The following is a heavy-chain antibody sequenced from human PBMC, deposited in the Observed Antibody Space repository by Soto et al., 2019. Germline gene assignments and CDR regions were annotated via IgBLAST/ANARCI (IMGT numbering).Heavy chain of an antibody. CDR1: GVSISSGGYY. CDR3: AREYYYDSSGFDY. CDR2: IYYSGGT. J-gene: IGHJ4*02. Sequence: QVQLQESGPGLVKPSQTLSLTCTVSGVSISSGGYYWTWIRQHPQKGLEWIGHIYYSGGTYYNPSLKSRVTVSLDTSKHLFALKLSSVTAADTAVYYGAREYYYDSSGFDYWGQGTLVTVSA. V-gene: IGHV4-31*03. D-gene: IGHD3-22*01.